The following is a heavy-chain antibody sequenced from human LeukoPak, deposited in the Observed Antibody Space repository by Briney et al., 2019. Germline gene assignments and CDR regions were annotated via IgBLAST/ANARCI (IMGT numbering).Heavy chain of an antibody. CDR2: INRERTST. CDR1: GFSFNNYW. V-gene: IGHV3-74*03. CDR3: ARHLGTYSDH. D-gene: IGHD7-27*01. Sequence: PGGSLRLSCAASGFSFNNYWMHWVRQAPGQGLMWVSRINRERTSTKYADSVKGRFTISRDNAKNTLYLQVNSLRADDTAVYYCARHLGTYSDHWGQGTLVTVSS. J-gene: IGHJ4*02.